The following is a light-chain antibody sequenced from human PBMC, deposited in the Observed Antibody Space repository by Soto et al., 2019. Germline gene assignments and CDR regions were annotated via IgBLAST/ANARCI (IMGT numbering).Light chain of an antibody. CDR2: GNS. J-gene: IGLJ2*01. CDR1: TSNIGAGYD. Sequence: QSVLAQPPSVSGAPGQRVTISCTGSTSNIGAGYDVHWYQHLPGTAPKLLIYGNSNRPSGVPDRFSGSQSGASASLVITGLQTEDEADYYCQTYATNLNVIFGGGTKLTV. V-gene: IGLV1-40*01. CDR3: QTYATNLNVI.